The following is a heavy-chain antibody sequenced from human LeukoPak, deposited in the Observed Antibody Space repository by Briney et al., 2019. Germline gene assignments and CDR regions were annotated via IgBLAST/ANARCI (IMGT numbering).Heavy chain of an antibody. V-gene: IGHV4-34*01. Sequence: LQTLCLSCAVSGGSFCGFYWTWSRGPPGKGLEWIGEINHSGSTNYNPSLKSRVTISVDTSKNQFSLKLSSVTAADTAVYYCARDPGYWGQGTLVTVSS. CDR2: INHSGST. D-gene: IGHD3-10*01. J-gene: IGHJ4*02. CDR3: ARDPGY. CDR1: GGSFCGFY.